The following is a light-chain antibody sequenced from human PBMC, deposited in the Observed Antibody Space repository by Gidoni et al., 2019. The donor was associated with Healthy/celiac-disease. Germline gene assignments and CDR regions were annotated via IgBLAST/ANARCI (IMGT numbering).Light chain of an antibody. CDR3: QQYYSTPQT. Sequence: DIVMTQSPDSLAVSLGERATINCKSSQSVLYSSNNKNYLAWYQQKPGQPPKLLIYWASTRESGVPDRVSGSGSGTDFTLTISSLQAEDVAVYYCQQYYSTPQTFGQXTKLEIK. CDR1: QSVLYSSNNKNY. V-gene: IGKV4-1*01. CDR2: WAS. J-gene: IGKJ2*01.